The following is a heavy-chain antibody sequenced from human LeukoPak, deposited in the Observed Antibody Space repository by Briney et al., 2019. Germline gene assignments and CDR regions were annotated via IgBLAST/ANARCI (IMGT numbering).Heavy chain of an antibody. J-gene: IGHJ4*02. D-gene: IGHD3-22*01. V-gene: IGHV1-18*01. CDR2: INPYNSKT. CDR1: GYTFTSYG. Sequence: GGSVKVSCKASGYTFTSYGISWVRQAPGQGLEWMGWINPYNSKTNYAQKLQGRVTMTTDTSTSTAYMELRSLRSDDTAVYYCARDGYDYYDSSGYYSPPGSGVDYWGQGTLVTLSS. CDR3: ARDGYDYYDSSGYYSPPGSGVDY.